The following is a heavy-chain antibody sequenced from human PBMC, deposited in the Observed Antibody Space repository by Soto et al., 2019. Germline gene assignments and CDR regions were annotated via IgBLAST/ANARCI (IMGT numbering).Heavy chain of an antibody. V-gene: IGHV3-23*01. J-gene: IGHJ4*02. CDR1: GFTFSTYS. Sequence: PGGSLRLSCVASGFTFSTYSMNWVRQAPGKGLEWGSTISVSDGDIFYGDAVRGRFTISRDNSKNTLYLQMNSLRAEDTALYYCGKRTPLIASKGLDDWGQGTLVTVSS. CDR2: ISVSDGDI. CDR3: GKRTPLIASKGLDD. D-gene: IGHD1-7*01.